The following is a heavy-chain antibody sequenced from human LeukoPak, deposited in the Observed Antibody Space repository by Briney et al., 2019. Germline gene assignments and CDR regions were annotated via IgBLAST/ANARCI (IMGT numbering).Heavy chain of an antibody. CDR1: GFTFSSYA. Sequence: GGSLRLSCAASGFTFSSYAMHWVRQAPGKGLEWVSGISWSSGSIGYADSVKGRFTISRDNAKNSLYLQMNSLRAEDTALYYCAKDKSGSYLDYWGQGTLVTVSS. D-gene: IGHD1-26*01. V-gene: IGHV3-9*01. CDR2: ISWSSGSI. CDR3: AKDKSGSYLDY. J-gene: IGHJ4*02.